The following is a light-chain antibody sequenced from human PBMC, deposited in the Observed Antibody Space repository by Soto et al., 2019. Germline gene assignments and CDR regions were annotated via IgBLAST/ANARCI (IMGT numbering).Light chain of an antibody. CDR1: QSVSRY. J-gene: IGKJ1*01. V-gene: IGKV3-11*01. CDR2: DAS. Sequence: EIVLTQPPATLSLSPGERATLSCRASQSVSRYLAWYQQKPGQAPRLLIYDASNRATGIPARFSGSGSGTDFTLTISGLEPEDSAVYYCQQYGNSRGTFGQGTKVDIK. CDR3: QQYGNSRGT.